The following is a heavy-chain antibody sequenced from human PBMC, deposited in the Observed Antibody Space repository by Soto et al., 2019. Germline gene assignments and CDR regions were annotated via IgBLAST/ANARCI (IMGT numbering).Heavy chain of an antibody. Sequence: SETLSLTCTVSGGSISSGDYYWSWIRQPPGKGLEWIGYIYYSGSTYYNPSLKSRVTISVDTSKNQFSLKLSSVTAADTAVYYCARGKTVAAAGPFDYWGQGTLVTV. D-gene: IGHD6-13*01. CDR1: GGSISSGDYY. CDR3: ARGKTVAAAGPFDY. J-gene: IGHJ4*02. V-gene: IGHV4-30-4*01. CDR2: IYYSGST.